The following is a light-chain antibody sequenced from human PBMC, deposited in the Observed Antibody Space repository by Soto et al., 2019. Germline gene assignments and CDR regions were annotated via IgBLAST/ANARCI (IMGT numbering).Light chain of an antibody. CDR2: ATT. Sequence: QSVLTQPASVSGSPGQSITISCTGTSSDIDAYNYVSWYQQHPGKAPKLLIYATTNRPSGVPDRFSGSRSGSSASLAITGLRAEDEADYYCQSYDSSLNEYVFGAGTKVTVL. CDR3: QSYDSSLNEYV. V-gene: IGLV2-14*01. J-gene: IGLJ1*01. CDR1: SSDIDAYNY.